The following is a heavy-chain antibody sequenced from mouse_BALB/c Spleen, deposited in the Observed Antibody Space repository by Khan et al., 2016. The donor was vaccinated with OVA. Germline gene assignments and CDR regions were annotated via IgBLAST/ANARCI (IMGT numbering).Heavy chain of an antibody. V-gene: IGHV1S81*02. Sequence: QIQLVQSGAELVKAGASVKMSCKASGYTFTSYWMHWVKQRLGQGLEWFAETNPTNGRTYYNEKFKSKATLTVDTSSSTAYMLLSGLTFEDSAVYYCARIKKIVATYLDYWGQGTTLTVSS. CDR2: TNPTNGRT. CDR3: ARIKKIVATYLDY. J-gene: IGHJ2*01. D-gene: IGHD1-1*01. CDR1: GYTFTSYW.